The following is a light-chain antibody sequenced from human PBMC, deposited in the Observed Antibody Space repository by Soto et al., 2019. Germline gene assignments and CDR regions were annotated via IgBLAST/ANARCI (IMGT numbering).Light chain of an antibody. V-gene: IGKV1-33*01. Sequence: DIPMTQSPSSMSASVGDRVTITCQASQNINNYLNWYQQKPGRAPKLLIYDASNLEAGVPSRFRGSGSGTDFTFTISRMPPEDIATYDCQQYENLPTFGQGTRLEIK. CDR1: QNINNY. CDR2: DAS. CDR3: QQYENLPT. J-gene: IGKJ5*01.